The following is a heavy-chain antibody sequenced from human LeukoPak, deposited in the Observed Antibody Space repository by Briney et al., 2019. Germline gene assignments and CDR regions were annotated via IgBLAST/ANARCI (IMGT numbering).Heavy chain of an antibody. Sequence: SETLSLTCTVSGGSISSTSYYWGWIRQPPGKGLEWIGSIYYSGSTYYNPSLRSRVTISVDTSKNQFSLKLTSVTAADTAVYYCARSVDGYNYFALDYWGQGTLVTVSS. J-gene: IGHJ4*02. CDR1: GGSISSTSYY. V-gene: IGHV4-39*07. CDR3: ARSVDGYNYFALDY. CDR2: IYYSGST. D-gene: IGHD5-24*01.